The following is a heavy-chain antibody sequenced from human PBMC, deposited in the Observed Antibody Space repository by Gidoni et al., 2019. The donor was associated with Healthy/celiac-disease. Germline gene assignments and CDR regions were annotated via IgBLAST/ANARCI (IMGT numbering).Heavy chain of an antibody. D-gene: IGHD3-9*01. V-gene: IGHV5-10-1*03. Sequence: EVQLVQSGAEAKKPGESLRISCKGSGYSFTSYWISWVLQMPGKGLEWMGRIEPSDSYTNYSPSFQGHVTISADKSISTAYLQWSSLKASDTAMYYCARLGSVKDEYDILTTGCGQGTLVTVSS. CDR1: GYSFTSYW. J-gene: IGHJ4*02. CDR3: ARLGSVKDEYDILTTG. CDR2: IEPSDSYT.